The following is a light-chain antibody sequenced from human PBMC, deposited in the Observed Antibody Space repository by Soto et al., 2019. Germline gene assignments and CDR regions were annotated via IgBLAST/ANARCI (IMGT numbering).Light chain of an antibody. CDR2: AAS. V-gene: IGKV1-12*01. J-gene: IGKJ4*01. CDR3: KQSRSFPPT. Sequence: DIQMTQSPSSLSASVGDRVTITCRASQDLDRWVAWYQQKPGKAPKVLIYAASTLRSGVPSRFSGSGSGTDFSLTISSLQPEDLATYYCKQSRSFPPTFGGGTKVDIK. CDR1: QDLDRW.